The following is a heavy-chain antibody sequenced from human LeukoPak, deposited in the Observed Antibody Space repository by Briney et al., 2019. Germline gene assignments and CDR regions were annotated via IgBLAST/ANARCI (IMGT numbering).Heavy chain of an antibody. D-gene: IGHD6-19*01. V-gene: IGHV1-8*01. Sequence: WASVKVSCKASGYTFTSYDINWVRQATGQGLEWMGWMNPNSGNTGYAQKFQGRATMTRNTSISTAYMELSSLRSEDTAVYYCARTYSSGWYRAIGNWFDPWGQGTLVTVSS. CDR2: MNPNSGNT. CDR1: GYTFTSYD. J-gene: IGHJ5*02. CDR3: ARTYSSGWYRAIGNWFDP.